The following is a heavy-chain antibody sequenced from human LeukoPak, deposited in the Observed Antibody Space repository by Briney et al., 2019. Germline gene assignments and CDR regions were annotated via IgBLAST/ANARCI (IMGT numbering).Heavy chain of an antibody. D-gene: IGHD6-19*01. CDR3: ARTYPGIAKAGTFDY. Sequence: GGSLRLPCAASGFTFSTYWMSWVRQAPGKGLEWVANINQDGSEEYYVDSVKGRFTISRDNAKNSLYLQMNSLRAEDTALYYCARTYPGIAKAGTFDYWGQGTLVTVSS. CDR1: GFTFSTYW. V-gene: IGHV3-7*01. J-gene: IGHJ4*02. CDR2: INQDGSEE.